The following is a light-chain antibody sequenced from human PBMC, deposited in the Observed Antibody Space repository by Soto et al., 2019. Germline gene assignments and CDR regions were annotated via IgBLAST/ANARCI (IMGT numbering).Light chain of an antibody. CDR2: DNN. CDR1: SSNIGNNY. J-gene: IGLJ1*01. CDR3: GTWDSSLSAYYV. Sequence: VLTQPPSVSAAPGQKVTISCSGSSSNIGNNYVSWYQQLPGTAPKLLIYDNNKRPSGIPDRFSGSKSGTSATLGITGLQTGDEADYYCGTWDSSLSAYYVFGTGTRSPS. V-gene: IGLV1-51*01.